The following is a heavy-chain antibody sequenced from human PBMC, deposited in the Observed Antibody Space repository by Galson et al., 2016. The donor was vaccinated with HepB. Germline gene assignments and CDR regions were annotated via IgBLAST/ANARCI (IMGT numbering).Heavy chain of an antibody. J-gene: IGHJ3*01. Sequence: SETLSLTCAVSGGSIRTNNWWSWVRQPPGKGLEWIGEIHQSGSTTYNPSLKSRLTMSVDKYKDQFSLRLTSVTAADTAVYFCARDTLIGGAFDLWGQGTMVIVSS. CDR2: IHQSGST. D-gene: IGHD2-8*01. CDR1: GGSIRTNNW. V-gene: IGHV4-4*02. CDR3: ARDTLIGGAFDL.